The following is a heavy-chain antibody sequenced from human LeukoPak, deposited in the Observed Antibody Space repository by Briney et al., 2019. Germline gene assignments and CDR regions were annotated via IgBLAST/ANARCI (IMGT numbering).Heavy chain of an antibody. V-gene: IGHV1-69*04. J-gene: IGHJ4*02. CDR3: ARLDCGGDCYTGFDY. CDR2: IIPILGIA. CDR1: GGTFSSYA. D-gene: IGHD2-21*02. Sequence: GASVKVSRKASGGTFSSYAISWVRQAPGQGLEWMGRIIPILGIANYAQKFQGRVTITAGKSTSTAYMELSSLRSEDTAAYYCARLDCGGDCYTGFDYWGQGTLVTVSS.